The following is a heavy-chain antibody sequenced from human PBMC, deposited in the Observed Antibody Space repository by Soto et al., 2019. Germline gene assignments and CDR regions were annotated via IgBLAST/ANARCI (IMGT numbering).Heavy chain of an antibody. Sequence: EVQLVESGGGLVRPGGSLRLSCAASGFTFSYYWMHWVRQAPGKGLVWVSRIHSDGSSTTYADFEKGRFIISRDNARNTVDLHMTSVRVEDTAVYYCARGDRGAFDLWGQGTVVTVSS. V-gene: IGHV3-74*01. J-gene: IGHJ3*01. CDR1: GFTFSYYW. CDR2: IHSDGSST. D-gene: IGHD1-26*01. CDR3: ARGDRGAFDL.